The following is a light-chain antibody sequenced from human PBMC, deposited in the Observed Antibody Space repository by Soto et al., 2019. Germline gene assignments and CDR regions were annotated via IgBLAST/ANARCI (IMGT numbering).Light chain of an antibody. CDR2: AAS. V-gene: IGKV1-39*01. J-gene: IGKJ1*01. CDR3: QQSYSTPWT. Sequence: DIQMTRSHSSLFPSVGDGFTIPCREGQGISSYLNWYQQKPGKAPKLLIYAASSLQSGVPSRFSGSGSGTDFTLTISSLQPEDFATYYCQQSYSTPWTFGQGTKVEIK. CDR1: QGISSY.